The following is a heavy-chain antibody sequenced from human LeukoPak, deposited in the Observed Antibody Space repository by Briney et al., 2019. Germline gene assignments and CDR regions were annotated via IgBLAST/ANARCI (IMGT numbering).Heavy chain of an antibody. CDR2: ISGSGENT. V-gene: IGHV3-23*01. J-gene: IGHJ6*03. D-gene: IGHD3-10*01. CDR1: GFTFSSYG. Sequence: PGGSLRLSCAASGFTFSSYGMNWVRQAPGKGLEWVSGISGSGENTYYADSVKGRFTVSRDNSKNTLYLQMNSLRAEDTAVYYCAKDRKLFGNYYYYYMDVWGKGTTVTISS. CDR3: AKDRKLFGNYYYYYMDV.